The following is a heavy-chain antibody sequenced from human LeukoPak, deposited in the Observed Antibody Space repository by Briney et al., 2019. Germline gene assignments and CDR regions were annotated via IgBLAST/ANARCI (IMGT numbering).Heavy chain of an antibody. D-gene: IGHD2-15*01. J-gene: IGHJ4*02. CDR3: ARGLGYCSGGSCYSGH. CDR1: GYTFTSYD. V-gene: IGHV1-8*01. CDR2: MNPNSGNT. Sequence: ASVKVSCKASGYTFTSYDINRVRQATGQGLEWMGWMNPNSGNTGYAQKFQGRVTMTRNTSISTAYMELSSLRSEDTAVYYCARGLGYCSGGSCYSGHWGQGTLVTVSS.